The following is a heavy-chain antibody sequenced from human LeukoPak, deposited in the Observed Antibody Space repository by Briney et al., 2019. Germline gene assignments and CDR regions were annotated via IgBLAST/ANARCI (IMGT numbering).Heavy chain of an antibody. CDR2: ISIYKGNT. CDR3: TRDPSGNYDFDY. Sequence: ASVKVSCKTSGYSFSSYDISWVRQAPGQGLEWMGWISIYKGNTNYAQKFQGRVTMTRDTSTNTAYMELRSLRFDDTAVYYCTRDPSGNYDFDYWGQGSLVTVSS. J-gene: IGHJ4*02. CDR1: GYSFSSYD. D-gene: IGHD1-26*01. V-gene: IGHV1-18*01.